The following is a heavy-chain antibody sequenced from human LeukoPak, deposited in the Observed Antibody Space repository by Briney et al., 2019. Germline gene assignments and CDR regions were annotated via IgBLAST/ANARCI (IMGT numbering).Heavy chain of an antibody. CDR1: GFTFSSYA. CDR3: AKHHGYSGYENYYYGMDV. Sequence: PGGSLRLSCAASGFTFSSYAVSWVRQAPGKGLEWVSAISGSGGSTYYADSVKGRFAISRDNSKNTLYLQMNSLRAEDTAVYYCAKHHGYSGYENYYYGMDVWGQGTTVTVSS. D-gene: IGHD5-12*01. J-gene: IGHJ6*02. V-gene: IGHV3-23*01. CDR2: ISGSGGST.